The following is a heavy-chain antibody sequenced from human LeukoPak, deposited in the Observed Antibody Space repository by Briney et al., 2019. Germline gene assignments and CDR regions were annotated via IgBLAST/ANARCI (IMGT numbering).Heavy chain of an antibody. CDR2: ISSSSSYI. CDR1: GFTFTTSG. Sequence: PGGSLRLSCAASGFTFTTSGMHWVRQAPGKGLEWVSSISSSSSYIYYADSVKGRFTISRDNAKNSLYLQMNSLRAEDTAVYYCARDRFTGLDNDAFDIWGQGTMVTVSS. D-gene: IGHD3-3*01. CDR3: ARDRFTGLDNDAFDI. V-gene: IGHV3-21*01. J-gene: IGHJ3*02.